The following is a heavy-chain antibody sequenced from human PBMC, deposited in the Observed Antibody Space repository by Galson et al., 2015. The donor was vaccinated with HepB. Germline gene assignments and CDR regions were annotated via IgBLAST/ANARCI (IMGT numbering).Heavy chain of an antibody. CDR2: AYHSGGT. D-gene: IGHD3-10*01. J-gene: IGHJ4*02. CDR1: GDSISNDRW. V-gene: IGHV4-4*02. CDR3: ARAKEGRGYFDY. Sequence: ETLSLTCAVSGDSISNDRWWSWVRQPPGEGLEWIGEAYHSGGTNYRPSLKSRVTISVDKSKNQFSLRLTSVTAADTAVYYCARAKEGRGYFDYWGQGTLVTVSS.